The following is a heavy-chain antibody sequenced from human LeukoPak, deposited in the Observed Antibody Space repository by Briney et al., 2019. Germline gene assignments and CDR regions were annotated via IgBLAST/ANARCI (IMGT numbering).Heavy chain of an antibody. D-gene: IGHD1-26*01. Sequence: PGRSLRLSCAASGFTFSSYGMHWVRQAPGKGLEWLAVIWYDGSNKYYADSVKGRFTISRDNSKNTVYLQMSSLRGEDTAVYYRARGEPRGGSVGATGSYWGQGTLVTVSS. J-gene: IGHJ4*02. CDR2: IWYDGSNK. CDR3: ARGEPRGGSVGATGSY. V-gene: IGHV3-33*01. CDR1: GFTFSSYG.